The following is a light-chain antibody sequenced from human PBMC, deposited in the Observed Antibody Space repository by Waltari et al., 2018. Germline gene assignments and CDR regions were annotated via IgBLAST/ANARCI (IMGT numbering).Light chain of an antibody. V-gene: IGKV3-20*01. CDR2: GAS. CDR3: QHYVRLPAT. CDR1: QSVSRS. Sequence: EIVLTQSPGTLSFSPGERANLPCRASQSVSRSLAWYQQKPGQAPRLLIYGASNRAAGIPDRFSGSGSGTDFSLTISRLEPEDFAVYYCQHYVRLPATFGQGTKVEIK. J-gene: IGKJ1*01.